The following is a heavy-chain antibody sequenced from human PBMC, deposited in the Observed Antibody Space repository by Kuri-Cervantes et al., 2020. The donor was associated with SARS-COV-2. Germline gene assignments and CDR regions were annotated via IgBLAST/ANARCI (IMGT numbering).Heavy chain of an antibody. Sequence: GGSLRLSCAVYGGSFSGYYWSWIRQPPGKGLEWVSAISGSGGSTYYADSVKGRFTISRDNSKNTLYLQMNSLRAEDTAVYYCAKTGRYYGMDVWGQGTTVTVSS. J-gene: IGHJ6*02. CDR2: ISGSGGST. CDR1: GGSFSGYY. D-gene: IGHD3-10*01. CDR3: AKTGRYYGMDV. V-gene: IGHV3-23*01.